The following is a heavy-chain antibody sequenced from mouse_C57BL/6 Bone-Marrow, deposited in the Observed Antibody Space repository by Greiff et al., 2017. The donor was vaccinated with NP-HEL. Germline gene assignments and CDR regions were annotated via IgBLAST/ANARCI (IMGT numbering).Heavy chain of an antibody. CDR1: GFTFSSYG. V-gene: IGHV5-6*01. D-gene: IGHD2-4*01. CDR3: ASPYDYDVAWFAY. Sequence: EVMLVESGGDLVKPGGSLKLSCAASGFTFSSYGMSWVRQTPDKRLEWVATISSGGSYTYYPDSVKGRFTISRDNAKNTLYLQMSSLKSEDTAMYYCASPYDYDVAWFAYWGRGTRVTVSA. J-gene: IGHJ3*01. CDR2: ISSGGSYT.